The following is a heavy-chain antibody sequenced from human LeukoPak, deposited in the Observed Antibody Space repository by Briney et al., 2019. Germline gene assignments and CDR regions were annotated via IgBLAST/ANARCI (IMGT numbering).Heavy chain of an antibody. CDR1: GFTFSNAW. CDR3: TTDVADPAYNGSYFYD. Sequence: PRGSLRLSCAASGFTFSNAWLGWVRQAPGKGLEYIGRIRSKTAGGTTDYNAPVKGRFSISRDDSRNTLYLQLHSLKTEDTGVYYCTTDVADPAYNGSYFYDSGQGTLVTVSS. V-gene: IGHV3-15*01. J-gene: IGHJ4*02. CDR2: IRSKTAGGTT. D-gene: IGHD1-26*01.